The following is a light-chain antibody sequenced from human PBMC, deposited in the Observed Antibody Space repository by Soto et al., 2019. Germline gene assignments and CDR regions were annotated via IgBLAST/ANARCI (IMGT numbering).Light chain of an antibody. J-gene: IGLJ3*02. Sequence: QPVLTQSSSASASLGSSVKLTCTLSSGHSSYIIAWHQQQPGKAPRYLMKLEGSGSYNKGSGVPDRFSGSSSGADRYLTISNLQFEDEADYYCETWDRNTGRVFGGGTKLTVL. CDR3: ETWDRNTGRV. CDR2: LEGSGSY. CDR1: SGHSSYI. V-gene: IGLV4-60*02.